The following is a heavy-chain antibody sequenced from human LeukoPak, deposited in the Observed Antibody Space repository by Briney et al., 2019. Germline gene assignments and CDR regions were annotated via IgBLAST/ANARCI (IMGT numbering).Heavy chain of an antibody. D-gene: IGHD1-14*01. CDR1: GGSFSGYY. J-gene: IGHJ4*02. CDR3: ARQTYGTIPFDY. CDR2: INHSGST. V-gene: IGHV4-34*01. Sequence: SETLSLTCAVYGGSFSGYYWSWIRQPPGKGLEWIGEINHSGSTNYNPSLKSRVTISVDTSKNQFSLKLSSVTAVDTAVYYCARQTYGTIPFDYWGQGTLVTVSS.